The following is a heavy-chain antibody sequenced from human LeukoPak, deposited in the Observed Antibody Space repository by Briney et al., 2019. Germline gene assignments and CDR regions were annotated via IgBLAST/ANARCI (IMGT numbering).Heavy chain of an antibody. Sequence: GGSPRLSCAASGFTFSSYAMHWVRQAPGKGLEWVAVISYDGSNKYYADSVKGRFTISRGNSKNTLYLQMNSLRAEDTAVYYCAAGSTAMVGFDYWGQGTLVTVSS. J-gene: IGHJ4*02. D-gene: IGHD5-18*01. CDR1: GFTFSSYA. CDR2: ISYDGSNK. V-gene: IGHV3-30*04. CDR3: AAGSTAMVGFDY.